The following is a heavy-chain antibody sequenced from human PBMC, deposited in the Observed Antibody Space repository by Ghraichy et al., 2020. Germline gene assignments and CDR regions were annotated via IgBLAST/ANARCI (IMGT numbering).Heavy chain of an antibody. J-gene: IGHJ3*02. CDR2: IYYSGST. D-gene: IGHD4-17*01. V-gene: IGHV4-39*01. Sequence: SETLSLTCTVSGGSISSSSYYWGWIRQPPGKGLEWIGSIYYSGSTYYNPSLKSGVTIAVDPSKNQFSLKLSLVTAADTAVYYWARSQEHDDYCDYQDAFEIWGQGTMLTVSS. CDR1: GGSISSSSYY. CDR3: ARSQEHDDYCDYQDAFEI.